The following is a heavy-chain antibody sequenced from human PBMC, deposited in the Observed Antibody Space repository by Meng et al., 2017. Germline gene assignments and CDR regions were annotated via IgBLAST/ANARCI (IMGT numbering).Heavy chain of an antibody. J-gene: IGHJ4*02. CDR1: GFTFSSYP. D-gene: IGHD5-18*01. CDR2: ISYDGTDK. V-gene: IGHV3-30*01. CDR3: ARVPDAEWIQLWFAGADY. Sequence: QVAVVVAWGGDVQPGRSLRLSCAASGFTFSSYPLHWVRQAPGKGLEWVAVISYDGTDKYYADSVKGRFTISRDNSKNTLYLQMNSLRAEDTAVYYCARVPDAEWIQLWFAGADYWGQGTLVTVSS.